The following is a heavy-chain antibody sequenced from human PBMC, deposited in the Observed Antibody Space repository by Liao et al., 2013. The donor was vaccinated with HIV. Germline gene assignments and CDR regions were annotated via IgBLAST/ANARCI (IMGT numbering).Heavy chain of an antibody. D-gene: IGHD1-26*01. Sequence: QVQLQESGSRLVKPSETLSLTCTVSGGSINSYYWSWIRQPPGERLEWIGYIDYSGSTNSNPSLKSRVTTSIDTSKKQFSLKLSSVIAADTAVYFCARLMVGSTLRYFDYWGPGILVTVSS. J-gene: IGHJ4*02. V-gene: IGHV4-59*01. CDR2: IDYSGST. CDR1: GGSINSYY. CDR3: ARLMVGSTLRYFDY.